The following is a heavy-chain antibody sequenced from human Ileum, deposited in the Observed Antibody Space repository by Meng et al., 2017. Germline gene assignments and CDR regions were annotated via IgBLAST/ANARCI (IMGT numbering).Heavy chain of an antibody. CDR1: GFSLTTSQMC. D-gene: IGHD6-19*01. V-gene: IGHV2-70*01. J-gene: IGHJ5*02. CDR3: ARIVRYSSGWYLGWFDP. Sequence: SGPTLVNPTQTLTLTCTFSGFSLTTSQMCVSWIRQAPGKALEWLALIDWNDNKSYSTSLRTRLTISKDTSKNEVVLTMTNVDPVDTGTYYCARIVRYSSGWYLGWFDPWGQGTLVTVSS. CDR2: IDWNDNK.